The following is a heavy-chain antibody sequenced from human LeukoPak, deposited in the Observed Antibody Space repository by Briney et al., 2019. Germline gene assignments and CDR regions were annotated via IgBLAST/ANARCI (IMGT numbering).Heavy chain of an antibody. CDR1: GFTISSYW. V-gene: IGHV3-74*01. CDR3: AGGSATAPDF. D-gene: IGHD5-18*01. Sequence: QPGGSLRLPCAASGFTISSYWVHWVRQAPGKGLVWVSRIYSAGTGTGYADSVKGRFTISRDNAKNTLYLQMTSLRAEDTAVYYCAGGSATAPDFWGQGTLVTVSS. CDR2: IYSAGTGT. J-gene: IGHJ4*02.